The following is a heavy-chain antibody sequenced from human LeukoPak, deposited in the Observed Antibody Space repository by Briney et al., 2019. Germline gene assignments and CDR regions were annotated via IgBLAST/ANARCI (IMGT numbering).Heavy chain of an antibody. CDR3: TTEITMIVVVTPGY. D-gene: IGHD3-22*01. Sequence: AGGSLRLSCAASGFTLTHAWMTWVRQTPGKGLEWVGRIKSKTDGGTTDYAAPVKGRFTISRDDSKNTLYLQMNSLKTEDTAVYYCTTEITMIVVVTPGYWGQGTLVTVSS. CDR1: GFTLTHAW. CDR2: IKSKTDGGTT. V-gene: IGHV3-15*01. J-gene: IGHJ4*02.